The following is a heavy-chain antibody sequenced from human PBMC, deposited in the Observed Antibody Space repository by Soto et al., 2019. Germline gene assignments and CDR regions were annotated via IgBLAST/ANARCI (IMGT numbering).Heavy chain of an antibody. CDR2: IYHSGTT. CDR1: GGSISSTNW. V-gene: IGHV4-4*02. D-gene: IGHD6-13*01. Sequence: TLSLTCAVSGGSISSTNWWTWVRQSPGRGLEWIGEIYHSGTTNYSPSLKSRVNIAVDMSTNHFSPTLISVTAADTAVYYCAFPATADFDYWGKGILVTVSS. CDR3: AFPATADFDY. J-gene: IGHJ4*02.